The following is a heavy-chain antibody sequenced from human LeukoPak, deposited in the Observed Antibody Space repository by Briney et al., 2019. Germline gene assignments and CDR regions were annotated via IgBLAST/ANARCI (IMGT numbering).Heavy chain of an antibody. Sequence: PSETLSLTCAVYGGSFSGYYWSWIRQPPGKGLEWIGEINHSGSTNYNPSLKSRVTMSVDTSKNQFSLKLSSVTVADTAVYYCARDIVDYGLLGWFDPWGQGTLVTVSS. J-gene: IGHJ5*02. D-gene: IGHD3-16*01. CDR3: ARDIVDYGLLGWFDP. V-gene: IGHV4-34*01. CDR2: INHSGST. CDR1: GGSFSGYY.